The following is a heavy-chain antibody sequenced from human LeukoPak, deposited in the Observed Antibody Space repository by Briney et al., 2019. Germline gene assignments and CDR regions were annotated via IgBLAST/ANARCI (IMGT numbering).Heavy chain of an antibody. CDR3: AKDSGGYTYVFDY. CDR2: ISYDGSNK. Sequence: GGSLRLSCAASGFTFSSYGMHWVRQAPGKGLEWVAVISYDGSNKYYADSVKGRFTISRDNSKSTLYLQMNSLRAEDTAVYYCAKDSGGYTYVFDYWGQGTLVTVSS. D-gene: IGHD5-18*01. V-gene: IGHV3-30*18. CDR1: GFTFSSYG. J-gene: IGHJ4*02.